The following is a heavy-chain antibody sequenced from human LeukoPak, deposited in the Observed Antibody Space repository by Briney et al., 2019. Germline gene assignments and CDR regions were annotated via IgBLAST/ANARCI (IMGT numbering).Heavy chain of an antibody. V-gene: IGHV4-4*07. CDR2: IHFGGTT. D-gene: IGHD1-1*01. J-gene: IGHJ6*03. CDR1: VGSIRPYY. Sequence: PSETLSLLCTVSVGSIRPYYWTWIRHSAGKGLVFMGRIHFGGTTNYNPSLMSRITLSVDTSKSQVSLKLSSVTAADTAVYYCANYIRNVHYYMDVWGKGTTVIVSS. CDR3: ANYIRNVHYYMDV.